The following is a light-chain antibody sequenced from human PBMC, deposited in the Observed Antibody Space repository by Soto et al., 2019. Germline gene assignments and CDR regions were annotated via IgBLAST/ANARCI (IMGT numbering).Light chain of an antibody. Sequence: ESVLTQSPGTLSLSPGERATLSCRASQSVSSSYLAWYQQKPGQAPRLLIYGASSRATGIPDRFSGSGSGTDFTLTISRLEPEDFAVYYCQQYGSSPLLTFGGGTNVDI. CDR2: GAS. J-gene: IGKJ4*01. V-gene: IGKV3-20*01. CDR3: QQYGSSPLLT. CDR1: QSVSSSY.